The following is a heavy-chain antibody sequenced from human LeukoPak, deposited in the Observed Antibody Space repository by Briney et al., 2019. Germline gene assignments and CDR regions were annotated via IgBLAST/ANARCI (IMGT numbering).Heavy chain of an antibody. V-gene: IGHV3-11*04. CDR3: AREHWSTPDC. CDR1: GFTFEDYE. J-gene: IGHJ4*02. Sequence: PGGSLRLSCEASGFTFEDYEMSWFRQAPGKGPEWILYISATGNTKYYADSVRGRFSISRDNAKNSLYLQMNSLRVEDTAIYYCAREHWSTPDCWGQGALVTVSS. CDR2: ISATGNTK. D-gene: IGHD2-8*02.